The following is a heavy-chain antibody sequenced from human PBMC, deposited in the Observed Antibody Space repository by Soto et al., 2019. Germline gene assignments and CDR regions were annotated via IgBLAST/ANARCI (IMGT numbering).Heavy chain of an antibody. V-gene: IGHV4-30-4*01. CDR2: IYYSGST. CDR1: GGSISSGDYY. J-gene: IGHJ2*01. D-gene: IGHD1-26*01. Sequence: NPSETLSLTCTVSGGSISSGDYYWSWIRQPPGKGLEWIGYIYYSGSTYYNPSLKSRVRFSVDMSRNQFFLRLTSVSGADSGIYYCARGRVWARGGRRWYFDLWGPGTPVTVSS. CDR3: ARGRVWARGGRRWYFDL.